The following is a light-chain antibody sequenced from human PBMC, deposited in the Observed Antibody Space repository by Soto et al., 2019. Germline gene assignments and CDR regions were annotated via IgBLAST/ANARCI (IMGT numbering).Light chain of an antibody. CDR3: QQRRNWQVT. CDR1: QSIGDT. V-gene: IGKV3-15*01. Sequence: EIVMTQSPATLSVSPGGRATLSCRASQSIGDTLAWYQQKPGQAPRLLIYGASSRVTGLPDRVSGSGSGTDVTLTISSLEPEDFAVYYCQQRRNWQVTFGQGTRLEIK. J-gene: IGKJ5*01. CDR2: GAS.